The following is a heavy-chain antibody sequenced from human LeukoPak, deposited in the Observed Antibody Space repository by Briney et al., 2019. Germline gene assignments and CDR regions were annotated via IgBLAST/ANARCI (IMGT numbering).Heavy chain of an antibody. J-gene: IGHJ4*02. CDR2: ISDSGANT. CDR1: GFTFSTYA. Sequence: PGGSLRLSCAASGFTFSTYAMSWVRQAPGKGLEWVSTISDSGANTYYADSVRGRFTISRDNSKNTLYLQMNSLRAEDTAVYYCARLEYSSSSGYWGQGTLVTVSS. D-gene: IGHD6-6*01. V-gene: IGHV3-23*01. CDR3: ARLEYSSSSGY.